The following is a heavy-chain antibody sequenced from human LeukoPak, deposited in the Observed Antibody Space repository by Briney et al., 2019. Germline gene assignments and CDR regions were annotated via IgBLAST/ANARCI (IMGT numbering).Heavy chain of an antibody. CDR3: AKAPRWYDILTGYYVTDYYYYMDV. D-gene: IGHD3-9*01. CDR1: GFTFSSYA. CDR2: ISGSGGST. Sequence: GGSLRLSCAASGFTFSSYAMSWVRQASGKGLEWVSAISGSGGSTYYADSVKGRFTISRDNSKNTLYLQMNSLRAEDTAVYYCAKAPRWYDILTGYYVTDYYYYMDVWGKGTTVTVSS. V-gene: IGHV3-23*01. J-gene: IGHJ6*03.